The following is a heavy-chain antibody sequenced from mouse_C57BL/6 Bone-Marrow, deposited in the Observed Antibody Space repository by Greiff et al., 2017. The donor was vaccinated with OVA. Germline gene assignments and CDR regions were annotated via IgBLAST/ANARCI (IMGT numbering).Heavy chain of an antibody. J-gene: IGHJ2*01. D-gene: IGHD1-1*01. CDR1: GYTFTSYG. CDR3: ARERVGSRGDYFDY. CDR2: IYPRSGNT. V-gene: IGHV1-81*01. Sequence: VKLVESGAELARPGASVKLSCKASGYTFTSYGISWVKQRTGQGLEWIGEIYPRSGNTYYNEKFKGKATLTADKSSSTAYMELRSLTSEDSAVYFCARERVGSRGDYFDYWGQGTTLTVSS.